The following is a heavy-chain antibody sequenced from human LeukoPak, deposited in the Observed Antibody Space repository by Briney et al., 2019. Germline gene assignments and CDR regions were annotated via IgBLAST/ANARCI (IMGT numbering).Heavy chain of an antibody. Sequence: GASVKVSCKASGYTFTSYGISWVRQAPGQGLEWMGRISAYNGNTNYAQKLQGRVTMTTDTSTSIAYMELRSLRSDDTAVYYCARDLGQLLYFNWFDPWGQGTLVTVSS. J-gene: IGHJ5*02. V-gene: IGHV1-18*01. CDR1: GYTFTSYG. CDR2: ISAYNGNT. CDR3: ARDLGQLLYFNWFDP. D-gene: IGHD3-10*01.